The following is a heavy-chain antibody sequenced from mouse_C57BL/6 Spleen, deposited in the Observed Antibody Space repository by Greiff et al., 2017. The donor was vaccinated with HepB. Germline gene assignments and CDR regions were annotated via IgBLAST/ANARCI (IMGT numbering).Heavy chain of an antibody. CDR1: GYTFTSYG. CDR2: IYPRSGNT. Sequence: VKLMESGAELARPGASVKLSCKASGYTFTSYGISWVKQRTGQGLEWIGEIYPRSGNTYYNEKFKGKATLTADKSSSTAYMELRSLTSEDSAVYFCATDGGAYWGQGTLVTVSA. V-gene: IGHV1-81*01. D-gene: IGHD1-1*02. J-gene: IGHJ3*01. CDR3: ATDGGAY.